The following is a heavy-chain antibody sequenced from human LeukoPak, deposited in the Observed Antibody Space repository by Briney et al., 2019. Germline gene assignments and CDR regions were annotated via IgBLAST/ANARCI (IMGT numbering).Heavy chain of an antibody. Sequence: PSQTLSLTCTVSGGSISSGGYYWSWIRQHPGKGLEWIGYIYYSGSTYHNPSLKSRVTISVDTSKNQFSLKLSSVTAADTAVYYCARSFYGSGSYMAYWGQGTLVTVSS. V-gene: IGHV4-31*03. J-gene: IGHJ4*02. CDR1: GGSISSGGYY. CDR2: IYYSGST. CDR3: ARSFYGSGSYMAY. D-gene: IGHD3-10*01.